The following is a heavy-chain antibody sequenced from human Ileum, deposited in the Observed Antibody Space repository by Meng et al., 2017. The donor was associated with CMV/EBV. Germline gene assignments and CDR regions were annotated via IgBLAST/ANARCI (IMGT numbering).Heavy chain of an antibody. Sequence: GGSLRLSCAASDFSLTHYWMHWVRQAPGTGLVWVSRLDTDGTTTNYADFVMGRFTISRDNTKNTLYLQMNSLRAEDTAVYYCVRDLSGPDYWGQGTLVTVSS. CDR1: DFSLTHYW. V-gene: IGHV3-74*01. J-gene: IGHJ4*02. CDR2: LDTDGTTT. CDR3: VRDLSGPDY.